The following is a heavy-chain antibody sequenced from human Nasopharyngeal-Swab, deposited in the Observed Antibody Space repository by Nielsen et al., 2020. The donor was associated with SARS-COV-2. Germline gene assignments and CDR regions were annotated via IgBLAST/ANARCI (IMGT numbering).Heavy chain of an antibody. J-gene: IGHJ4*02. CDR3: TRDIGGKYGY. V-gene: IGHV3-48*01. CDR1: GFTLTRYG. Sequence: GESLKISCAASGFTLTRYGMHWVRRAPGKGLEWVSYISSSSSTIYYADSVKGRFTISRDNAKNSLYLQMNSLRGEDTAVYYCTRDIGGKYGYWGQGNLVTVSS. CDR2: ISSSSSTI. D-gene: IGHD4-23*01.